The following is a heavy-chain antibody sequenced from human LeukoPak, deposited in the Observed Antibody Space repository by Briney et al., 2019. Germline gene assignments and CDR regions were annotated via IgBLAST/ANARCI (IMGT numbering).Heavy chain of an antibody. D-gene: IGHD1-26*01. CDR1: GFTFSSHW. CDR3: ARAGGSYYYYYYVDV. J-gene: IGHJ6*03. Sequence: PGGSLRLSCVASGFTFSSHWMSWVRQAPGKGLEWVSYISSSGSTIYYADSVKGRFTISRDNAKNSLYLQMNSLRAEDTAVYYCARAGGSYYYYYYVDVWGKGTTVTVSS. V-gene: IGHV3-48*04. CDR2: ISSSGSTI.